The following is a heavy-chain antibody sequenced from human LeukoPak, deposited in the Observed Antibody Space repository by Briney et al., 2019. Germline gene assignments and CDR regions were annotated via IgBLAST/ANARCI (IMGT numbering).Heavy chain of an antibody. J-gene: IGHJ4*02. CDR2: ITSGGDT. Sequence: GGSLRLSCAASGFTCSAYAMSWVRQAPGKGLEWVSIITSGGDTYYADSVKGRFTISTDTSKNTLYLQMNSLRAEDTAVYYCAKDLVMATFGYFDYWGQGTLVTVSS. CDR3: AKDLVMATFGYFDY. CDR1: GFTCSAYA. D-gene: IGHD5-24*01. V-gene: IGHV3-23*01.